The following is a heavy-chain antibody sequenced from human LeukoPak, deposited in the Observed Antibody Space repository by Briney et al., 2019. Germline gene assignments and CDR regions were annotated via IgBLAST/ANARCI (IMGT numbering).Heavy chain of an antibody. V-gene: IGHV3-30*18. CDR3: AKERIVVVTATGFDY. Sequence: PGGSLRLSCAASGFTFSSYGMHWVRQAPGKGLEWVAVISYDGSNKYYADSVEGRFTIPRDNSKNTLYLQMNSLRAEDTAVYYCAKERIVVVTATGFDYWGQGTLVTVSS. CDR2: ISYDGSNK. CDR1: GFTFSSYG. J-gene: IGHJ4*02. D-gene: IGHD2-21*02.